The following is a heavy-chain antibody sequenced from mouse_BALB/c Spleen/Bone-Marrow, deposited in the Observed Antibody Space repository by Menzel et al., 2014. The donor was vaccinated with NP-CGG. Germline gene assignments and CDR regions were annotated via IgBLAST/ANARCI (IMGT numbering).Heavy chain of an antibody. Sequence: LVESGAELVRPGASVKLSCRASGYTFTSYWINWVKQRPGQGLEWIGNIYPSDSYTNYNQRFKDKATLTVDKSSSTAYMQLSSPTSEDSAVYYCTRYGNSHYYAMGYWGQGTSVTVSS. D-gene: IGHD1-1*01. CDR3: TRYGNSHYYAMGY. CDR1: GYTFTSYW. CDR2: IYPSDSYT. J-gene: IGHJ4*01. V-gene: IGHV1-69*02.